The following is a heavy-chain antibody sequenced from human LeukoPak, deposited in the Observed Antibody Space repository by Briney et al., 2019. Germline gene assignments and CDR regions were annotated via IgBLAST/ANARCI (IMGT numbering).Heavy chain of an antibody. CDR2: SSCSSSDI. D-gene: IGHD2-15*01. Sequence: GRSLRLSCAASVLTLSSYRINGVGQARGKGREWVASSSCSSSDIYYTDSVKSRFTIPRDHAKNSLYLQMNRLRAEDTAVYYCARDGGSCSGGSCYHDSHFDYWGQGTLVTVSS. CDR3: ARDGGSCSGGSCYHDSHFDY. V-gene: IGHV3-21*01. J-gene: IGHJ4*02. CDR1: VLTLSSYR.